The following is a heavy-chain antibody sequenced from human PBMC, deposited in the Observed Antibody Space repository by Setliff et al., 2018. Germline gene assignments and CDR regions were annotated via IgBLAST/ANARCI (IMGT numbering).Heavy chain of an antibody. Sequence: SETLSLTCAVYGESFSGHYWSWIRQPPGKGLEWIGEINHSGSTNYNPSLKSRVTISVDTSKNQFSLKLSSVTAADTAVFYCARLSGYYFDYWGQGTLVTVSS. CDR2: INHSGST. CDR3: ARLSGYYFDY. V-gene: IGHV4-34*01. J-gene: IGHJ4*02. CDR1: GESFSGHY. D-gene: IGHD3-22*01.